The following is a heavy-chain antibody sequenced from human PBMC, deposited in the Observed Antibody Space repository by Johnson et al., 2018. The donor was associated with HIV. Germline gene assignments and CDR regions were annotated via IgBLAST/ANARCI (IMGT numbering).Heavy chain of an antibody. J-gene: IGHJ3*02. CDR3: ANSDSSERKLGAFDI. CDR1: GFSFSHYG. Sequence: QVQLVESGGGVVQPGGSLRLSCVASGFSFSHYGMHWVRQGPGKGLEWVAFIPYDVSKTYYGDSVKGRLTISRDNSKNTLYLQMNSLRAEDTAVYYCANSDSSERKLGAFDIWGQGTMVTVAS. V-gene: IGHV3-30*02. CDR2: IPYDVSKT. D-gene: IGHD2-21*01.